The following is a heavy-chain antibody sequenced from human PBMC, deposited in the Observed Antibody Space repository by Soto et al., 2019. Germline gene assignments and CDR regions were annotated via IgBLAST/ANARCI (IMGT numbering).Heavy chain of an antibody. CDR3: ARVPSYGCTNGVCYPYYYYYYMDV. J-gene: IGHJ6*03. V-gene: IGHV3-7*01. CDR2: IKQDGSEK. D-gene: IGHD2-8*01. CDR1: GFTFSSYW. Sequence: PGGSLRLSCAASGFTFSSYWMSWVRQAPGKGLEWVANIKQDGSEKYYVDSVKGRFTISRDNAKNSLYLQMNSLRAEDTAVYYCARVPSYGCTNGVCYPYYYYYYMDVWGKGTTVTVSS.